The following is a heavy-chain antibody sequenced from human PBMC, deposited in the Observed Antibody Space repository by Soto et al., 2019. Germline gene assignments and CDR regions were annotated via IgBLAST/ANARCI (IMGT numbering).Heavy chain of an antibody. CDR2: IWYDGSNK. J-gene: IGHJ4*02. Sequence: GGSLRLSCAASGFTFSSYGMHWVRQAPGKGLEWVAVIWYDGSNKYYADSVKGRFTISRDNSKNTLYLQMISLRAEDTAVYYCARGPMITFGGVDLDYWGQGILVTVSS. CDR3: ARGPMITFGGVDLDY. CDR1: GFTFSSYG. V-gene: IGHV3-33*01. D-gene: IGHD3-16*01.